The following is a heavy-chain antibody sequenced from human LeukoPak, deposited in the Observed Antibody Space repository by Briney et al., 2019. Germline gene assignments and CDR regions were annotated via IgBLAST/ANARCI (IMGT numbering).Heavy chain of an antibody. J-gene: IGHJ4*02. CDR1: GYTFTGYY. Sequence: ASVKVSCNASGYTFTGYYMHWVRQAPGQGLEWIGWINPNSGGTNYAQKFQGRVTMTRDTSISTAYMELSRLRSDDTAVYYCARVSDGDYPGDYWGQGTLVTVSS. CDR2: INPNSGGT. D-gene: IGHD4-17*01. CDR3: ARVSDGDYPGDY. V-gene: IGHV1-2*02.